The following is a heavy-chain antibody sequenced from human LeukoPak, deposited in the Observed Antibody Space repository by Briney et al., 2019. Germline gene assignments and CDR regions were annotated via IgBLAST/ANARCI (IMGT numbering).Heavy chain of an antibody. J-gene: IGHJ4*02. Sequence: PSETLSLTCTVSGGSISSSSYYWGWIRQPPGKGLEWIGSIYYSGSTYYNPSLKSRVTMSVDTSKNQFSLKLSSVTATDTAVYYCARDLAGYGNFDYWGQGTLVTVSS. D-gene: IGHD2-8*02. CDR3: ARDLAGYGNFDY. CDR1: GGSISSSSYY. CDR2: IYYSGST. V-gene: IGHV4-39*07.